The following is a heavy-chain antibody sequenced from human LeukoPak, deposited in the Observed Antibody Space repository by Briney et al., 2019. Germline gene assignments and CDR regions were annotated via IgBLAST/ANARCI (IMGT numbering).Heavy chain of an antibody. CDR3: ARMSRLAYGKVGYYMGV. CDR2: ISAYNGNT. CDR1: GYTFTSYG. J-gene: IGHJ6*03. V-gene: IGHV1-18*01. Sequence: GASVKVSCKASGYTFTSYGISWVRQAPGQGLEWMGWISAYNGNTNYAQKLQGRVTMTTDTSTSTAYMELRSLRSDDTAVYYCARMSRLAYGKVGYYMGVWGKGTTVTVSS. D-gene: IGHD4-17*01.